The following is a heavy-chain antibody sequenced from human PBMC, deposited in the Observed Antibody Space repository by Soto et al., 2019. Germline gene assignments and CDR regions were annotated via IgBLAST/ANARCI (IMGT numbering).Heavy chain of an antibody. J-gene: IGHJ6*02. V-gene: IGHV1-18*01. Sequence: QVQLVQSGAEVKKPGASVKVSCKASGYTFTSYGISWVRQAPGQGLEWMGWISAYNGNTNYAQKLQGRVTMTTDTTTSTAYMELRSLRADDTAVYYCARDGVVRGVISSRDPAGMDVWGQGTTVTVSS. CDR2: ISAYNGNT. D-gene: IGHD3-10*01. CDR1: GYTFTSYG. CDR3: ARDGVVRGVISSRDPAGMDV.